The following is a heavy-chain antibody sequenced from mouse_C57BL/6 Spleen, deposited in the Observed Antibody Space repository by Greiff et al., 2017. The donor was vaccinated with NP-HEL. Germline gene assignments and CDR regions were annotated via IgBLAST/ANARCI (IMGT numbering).Heavy chain of an antibody. CDR1: GYTFTSYW. Sequence: QVQLQQPGAELVMPGASVKLSCKASGYTFTSYWMHWVKQRPGQGLEWIGEIDPSDSYTNYNQKFKGKSTLTVDKSSSTAYMQLSSLTSEDSAVYYCAPMRVAPVSAMDYTGEGNSHTVSP. CDR2: IDPSDSYT. CDR3: APMRVAPVSAMDY. J-gene: IGHJ4*01. D-gene: IGHD6-5*01. V-gene: IGHV1-69*01.